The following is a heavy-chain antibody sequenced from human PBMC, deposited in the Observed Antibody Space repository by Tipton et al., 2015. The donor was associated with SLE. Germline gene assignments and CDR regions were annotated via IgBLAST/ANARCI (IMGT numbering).Heavy chain of an antibody. V-gene: IGHV3-30*18. CDR3: AKGGIGAVKAFDI. CDR2: ISYDGSNK. D-gene: IGHD6-13*01. J-gene: IGHJ3*02. CDR1: GFTFSSYG. Sequence: RSLRLSCAASGFTFSSYGMHWVRQAPGKGLEWVAVISYDGSNKYYADSVKGRFTISRDNSKNTLYLQMNSLRAEDTAVYYCAKGGIGAVKAFDIWGQGTMVTVSS.